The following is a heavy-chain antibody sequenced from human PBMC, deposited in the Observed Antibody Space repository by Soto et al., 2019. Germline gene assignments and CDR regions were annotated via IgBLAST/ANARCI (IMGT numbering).Heavy chain of an antibody. CDR3: ARSQGSSTSLEIYYYYSYGMDV. J-gene: IGHJ6*02. CDR1: GGTFGSYA. V-gene: IGHV1-69*01. Sequence: QVQLVQSGAEVKKPGSSVKVSCKASGGTFGSYAISWVRQAPGQGLEWMGGIIPITATANYAQKFQGRVTITADESTSTASMQRSSLRSDDTAVYYFARSQGSSTSLEIYYYYSYGMDVWGQGTTVTVSS. CDR2: IIPITATA. D-gene: IGHD2-2*01.